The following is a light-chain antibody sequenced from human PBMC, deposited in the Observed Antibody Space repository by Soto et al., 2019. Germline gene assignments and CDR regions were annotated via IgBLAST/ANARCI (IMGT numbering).Light chain of an antibody. CDR3: SSYTSSSTLGLV. Sequence: QSALTPPASVSGSPGQSITISCTGTSSDVGGYNYVSWYQQHPGKAPKLMIYEVSNRPSGVSNRFSGSKSGNTASLTISGLQAEDEADYYCSSYTSSSTLGLVFGGGTKVTVL. CDR1: SSDVGGYNY. CDR2: EVS. V-gene: IGLV2-14*01. J-gene: IGLJ2*01.